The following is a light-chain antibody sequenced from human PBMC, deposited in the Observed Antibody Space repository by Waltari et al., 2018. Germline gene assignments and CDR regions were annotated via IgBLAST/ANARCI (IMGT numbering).Light chain of an antibody. CDR1: QTISSY. V-gene: IGKV1-39*01. Sequence: IQMTQSPSSLSASVGDRVTITCRPSQTISSYLNWYQQKPGKAPKLLIYAVFSLQSGVPSRFSGSGSGTDFTLTISSLQPEDFATYYCQQSYITPLTFGGGTKVEIK. CDR2: AVF. J-gene: IGKJ4*01. CDR3: QQSYITPLT.